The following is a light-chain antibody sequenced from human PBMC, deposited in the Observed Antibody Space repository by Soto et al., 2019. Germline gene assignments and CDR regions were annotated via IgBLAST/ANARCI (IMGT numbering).Light chain of an antibody. CDR3: FSYSTSRARI. V-gene: IGLV2-14*01. CDR2: AVS. J-gene: IGLJ2*01. Sequence: QSVLTQPASVSGSPGQSITISCPGTRSDVGGYNYVSWYKQRPGKAPKLVIYAVSHRPSGVSNRFFGSKSGNTASLIISGLQADDEADYYCFSYSTSRARIFGGGTKLTVL. CDR1: RSDVGGYNY.